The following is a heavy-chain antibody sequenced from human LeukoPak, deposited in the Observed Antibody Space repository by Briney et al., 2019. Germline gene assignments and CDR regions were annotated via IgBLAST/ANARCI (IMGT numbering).Heavy chain of an antibody. J-gene: IGHJ6*02. Sequence: PSETLSLTRTVSGGSISSYYWSWIRQPPGKGLEWIGYIYYSGSTNYNPSLKSRVTISVDTSKNQFSLKLSSVTAADTAVYYCARDNKRAYGMDVWGQGTTVTVSS. CDR1: GGSISSYY. CDR3: ARDNKRAYGMDV. CDR2: IYYSGST. V-gene: IGHV4-59*01. D-gene: IGHD1/OR15-1a*01.